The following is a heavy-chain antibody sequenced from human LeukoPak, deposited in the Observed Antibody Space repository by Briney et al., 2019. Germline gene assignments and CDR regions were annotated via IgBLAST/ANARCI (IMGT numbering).Heavy chain of an antibody. Sequence: PSQTLSLTCTVSGGSISSGGYYWSWIRQHPGKGLEWIGYIYYSGSTYYNPSLKSRVTISVDTSRNQFSLKLSSVTAADTAVYYCARCSQGTARYIDYWGRGTLVTVSS. CDR2: IYYSGST. J-gene: IGHJ4*02. CDR3: ARCSQGTARYIDY. CDR1: GGSISSGGYY. D-gene: IGHD2-15*01. V-gene: IGHV4-31*03.